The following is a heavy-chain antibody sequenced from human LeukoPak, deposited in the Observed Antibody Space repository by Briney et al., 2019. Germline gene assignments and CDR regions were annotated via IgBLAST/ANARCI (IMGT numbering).Heavy chain of an antibody. CDR1: GFTFSSYA. Sequence: GGPLRLSCAASGFTFSSYAMSWVRQAPGKGLEWVSVISGSGGSTYYPDSVQGRFTISRDNSKNTLYLQMSSLRAEDTAVYYCAKNRGGANLGYYFDYWGRGTLVTVSP. V-gene: IGHV3-23*01. J-gene: IGHJ4*02. CDR2: ISGSGGST. CDR3: AKNRGGANLGYYFDY. D-gene: IGHD7-27*01.